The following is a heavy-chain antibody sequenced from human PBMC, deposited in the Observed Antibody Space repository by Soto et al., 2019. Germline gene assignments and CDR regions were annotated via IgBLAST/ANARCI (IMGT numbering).Heavy chain of an antibody. Sequence: RGSLLLSCASSVLTFSDYYMNWIRQAPGKGLEWVSHISSRSSYTNYADSVKGRFTISIDNAKNTLYLQMNRLRAEDTAVYYCARDHFLGGYSYGKFDCWGHGTLVTVSS. CDR1: VLTFSDYY. D-gene: IGHD5-18*01. CDR3: ARDHFLGGYSYGKFDC. V-gene: IGHV3-11*06. CDR2: ISSRSSYT. J-gene: IGHJ4*01.